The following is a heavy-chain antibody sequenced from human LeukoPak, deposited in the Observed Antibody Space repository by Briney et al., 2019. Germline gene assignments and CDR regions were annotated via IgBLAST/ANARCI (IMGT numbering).Heavy chain of an antibody. CDR3: AREGNSGYDFDY. J-gene: IGHJ4*02. CDR1: GGSISSYY. V-gene: IGHV4-59*01. CDR2: IYYSGST. Sequence: SETLSLTCTVSGGSISSYYWSWIRRPPGKGLEWIGYIYYSGSTNYNPSLKSRVTISVDTSKNQFSLKLSSVTAADTAVYYCAREGNSGYDFDYWGQGTLVTVSS. D-gene: IGHD5-12*01.